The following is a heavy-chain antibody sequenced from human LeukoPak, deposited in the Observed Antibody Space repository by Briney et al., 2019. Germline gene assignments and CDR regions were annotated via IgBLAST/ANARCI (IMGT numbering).Heavy chain of an antibody. V-gene: IGHV1-69*04. CDR3: ARDPGSIVGATYYYYYGMDV. Sequence: SVKVSCKASGGTFSSYAINWVRQAPGQGLEWMGRIIPILGIANYAQKFQGRVTITADKSTRTAYMELSSLRSEDTAVYYCARDPGSIVGATYYYYYGMDVWGQGTTVTVSS. CDR1: GGTFSSYA. D-gene: IGHD1-26*01. J-gene: IGHJ6*02. CDR2: IIPILGIA.